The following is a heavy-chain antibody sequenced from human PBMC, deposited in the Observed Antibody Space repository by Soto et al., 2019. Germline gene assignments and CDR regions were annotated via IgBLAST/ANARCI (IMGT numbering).Heavy chain of an antibody. D-gene: IGHD3-22*01. CDR1: GGSISSDGYY. V-gene: IGHV4-30-4*01. J-gene: IGHJ1*01. CDR3: ARDLDGLHDDNSGPYPRPG. CDR2: IHSSGSI. Sequence: PSETLSLTCTVSGGSISSDGYYWSWIRQAPGRGLEWIGYIHSSGSIYYNPSLKSRATMSIDTARNQFSLKVSSVTVADTAVYYCARDLDGLHDDNSGPYPRPGWGQGTLVT.